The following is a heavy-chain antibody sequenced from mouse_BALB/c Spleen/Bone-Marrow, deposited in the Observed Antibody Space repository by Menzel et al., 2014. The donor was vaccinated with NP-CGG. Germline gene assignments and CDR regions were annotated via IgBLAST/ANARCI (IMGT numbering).Heavy chain of an antibody. D-gene: IGHD3-2*01. V-gene: IGHV1S56*01. J-gene: IGHJ3*01. Sequence: QVQLQQPGPELVKPGASVKMSCKASGYTFTSYYIHWVKQRPGQGLEWIGWIHPGDGSTKYNEKFKGKTTLTADKSSSTAYVLLSSLTPEDSAIYFCARTDSSGSWFAYWGQGTLVTVSA. CDR2: IHPGDGST. CDR1: GYTFTSYY. CDR3: ARTDSSGSWFAY.